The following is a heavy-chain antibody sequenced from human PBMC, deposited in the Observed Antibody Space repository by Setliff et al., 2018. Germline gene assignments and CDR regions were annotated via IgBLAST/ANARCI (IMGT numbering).Heavy chain of an antibody. CDR3: VHRPGYCFTTTCWNFDY. V-gene: IGHV2-5*02. Sequence: SGPTLVNPTQTLTLTCTFSGFSLTTSGVGVGWVRQPPGKALEWLAIIFWDDDERYSPSLKNRLTITKDSLKRQVVLTMTNVDPVDTATYYCVHRPGYCFTTTCWNFDYWGQGALVTVSS. CDR1: GFSLTTSGVG. D-gene: IGHD2-2*01. CDR2: IFWDDDE. J-gene: IGHJ4*02.